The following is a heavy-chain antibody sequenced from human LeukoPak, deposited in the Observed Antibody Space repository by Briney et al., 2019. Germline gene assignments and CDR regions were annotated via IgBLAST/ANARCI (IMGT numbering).Heavy chain of an antibody. CDR1: GGSFSGYY. Sequence: SETLSLTCAFYGGSFSGYYWSWIRQPPGKGLEWIGVINHSGSTKYNPSLKSRVTISVDTSKNQFSLKLSSVTAADTAVYYCARASGSYLDWGQGTLVTVSS. CDR3: ARASGSYLD. D-gene: IGHD1-26*01. J-gene: IGHJ4*02. V-gene: IGHV4-34*01. CDR2: INHSGST.